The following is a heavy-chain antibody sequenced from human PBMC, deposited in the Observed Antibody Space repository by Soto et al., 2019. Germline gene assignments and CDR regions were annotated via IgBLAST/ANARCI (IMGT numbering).Heavy chain of an antibody. V-gene: IGHV1-18*01. CDR3: ATHSRGIFGVVYRDNWFDP. Sequence: GASVKVSCKASGYTFTSYGISWVRQAPGQGLEWMGWISAYNGNTNYAQKLQGRVTMTTDTSTSTAYMELRSLRSDDTAVYYCATHSRGIFGVVYRDNWFDPWGQGTLVTVSS. CDR1: GYTFTSYG. CDR2: ISAYNGNT. D-gene: IGHD3-3*01. J-gene: IGHJ5*02.